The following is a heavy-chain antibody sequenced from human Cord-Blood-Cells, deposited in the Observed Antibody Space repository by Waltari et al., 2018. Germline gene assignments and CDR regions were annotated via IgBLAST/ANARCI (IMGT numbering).Heavy chain of an antibody. Sequence: QVQLVQSGAAVKKPGSPVKVYCKASGYTFTGYYMPWVRQAPGQGLEWMGWINPNSGGTNYAQKFQGRVTMTRDTSISTAYMELSRLRSDDTAVYYCARSITIFGVVMSDAFDIWGQGTMVTVSS. J-gene: IGHJ3*02. CDR2: INPNSGGT. V-gene: IGHV1-2*02. CDR1: GYTFTGYY. CDR3: ARSITIFGVVMSDAFDI. D-gene: IGHD3-3*01.